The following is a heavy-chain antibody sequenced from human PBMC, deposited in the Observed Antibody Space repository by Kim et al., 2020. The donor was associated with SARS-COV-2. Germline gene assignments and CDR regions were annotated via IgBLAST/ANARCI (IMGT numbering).Heavy chain of an antibody. J-gene: IGHJ6*02. D-gene: IGHD2-15*01. CDR3: ARAGRSLYGMDV. CDR2: SRNKANSYRT. CDR1: GFTFSDHY. V-gene: IGHV3-72*01. Sequence: GGSLRLSCAASGFTFSDHYMDWVRQAPGKGLEWIGRSRNKANSYRTEYAASVKGRFTISRDDSDNSVYLQMNSLKTEDTAVYFCARAGRSLYGMDVWGQG.